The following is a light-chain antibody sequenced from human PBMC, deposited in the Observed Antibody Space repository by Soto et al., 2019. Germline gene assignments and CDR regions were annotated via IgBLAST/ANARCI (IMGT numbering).Light chain of an antibody. CDR2: DVS. Sequence: QSVLTQPASVSGSPGQSITISCTGTSSDVGGYNYVSWYQQHPGKAPKFMIYDVSNRPSGVSNRFSGSKSGNTASLTIPVLQAEDEADYYCCSYTTSNTRQIVFGTGTKLTVL. V-gene: IGLV2-14*01. CDR1: SSDVGGYNY. J-gene: IGLJ1*01. CDR3: CSYTTSNTRQIV.